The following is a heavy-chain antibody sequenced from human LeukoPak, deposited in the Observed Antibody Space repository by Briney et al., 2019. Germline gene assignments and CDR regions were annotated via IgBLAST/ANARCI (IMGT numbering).Heavy chain of an antibody. CDR2: IYYSGST. Sequence: SQTLSLTCTVSGGSISSGGYYWSWIRQPPGKGLEWIGYIYYSGSTNYNPSLKSRVTISVDTSKNQSYLKLTSVTAADTAVYYCARLSSSSWYYDYWGQGTLVTVSS. J-gene: IGHJ4*02. CDR3: ARLSSSSWYYDY. V-gene: IGHV4-61*08. CDR1: GGSISSGGYY. D-gene: IGHD6-13*01.